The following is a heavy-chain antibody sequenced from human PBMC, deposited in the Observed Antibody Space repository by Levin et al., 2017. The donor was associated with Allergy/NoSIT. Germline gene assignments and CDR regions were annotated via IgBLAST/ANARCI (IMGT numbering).Heavy chain of an antibody. Sequence: GGSLRLSCAASGFTFSSYAMSWVRQAPGKGLEWVSAISGSGGSTYYADSVKGRFTISRDNSKNTLYLQMNSLRAEDTAVYYCAKGPYYDRWSGYRYFDYWGQGTLVTVSS. CDR2: ISGSGGST. V-gene: IGHV3-23*01. J-gene: IGHJ4*02. CDR1: GFTFSSYA. CDR3: AKGPYYDRWSGYRYFDY. D-gene: IGHD3-3*01.